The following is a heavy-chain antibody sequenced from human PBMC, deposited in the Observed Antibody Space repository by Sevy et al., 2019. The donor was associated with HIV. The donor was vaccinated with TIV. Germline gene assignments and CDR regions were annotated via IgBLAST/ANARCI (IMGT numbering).Heavy chain of an antibody. D-gene: IGHD2-21*02. CDR3: ARASSPYCGGDCLYAFNI. CDR1: GFTFSSFS. CDR2: CSSSGSSI. V-gene: IGHV3-48*02. Sequence: GGSLRLSCAASGFTFSSFSMNWVRQAPGKTLEWISCCSSSGSSIYYADSVKGRFSISRDNAKRSLYLQMNSLRDEDTAVYYCARASSPYCGGDCLYAFNIWGQGTMVTVSS. J-gene: IGHJ3*02.